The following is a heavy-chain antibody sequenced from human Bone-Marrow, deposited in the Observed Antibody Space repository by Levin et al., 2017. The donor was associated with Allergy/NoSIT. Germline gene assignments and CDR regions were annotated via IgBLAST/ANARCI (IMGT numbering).Heavy chain of an antibody. CDR3: ARDLLYCSSTSCYRYYDYGMDV. Sequence: GGSLRLSCAASGFTFSSYEMNWVRQAPGKGLEWVSYISSSGSTIYYADSVKGRFTISRDNAKNSLYLQMNSLRAEDTAVYYCARDLLYCSSTSCYRYYDYGMDVWGQGTTVTVSS. J-gene: IGHJ6*02. CDR1: GFTFSSYE. V-gene: IGHV3-48*03. D-gene: IGHD2-2*02. CDR2: ISSSGSTI.